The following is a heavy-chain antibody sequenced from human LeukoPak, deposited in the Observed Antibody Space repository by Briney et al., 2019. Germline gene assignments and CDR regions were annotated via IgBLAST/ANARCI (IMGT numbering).Heavy chain of an antibody. V-gene: IGHV1-2*02. D-gene: IGHD6-13*01. CDR1: GYVFTDYF. J-gene: IGHJ4*02. Sequence: APVKVSCQASGYVFTDYFMHWVRQTPGQGLEWMGWINPKSGVTTYAQEFQGRVTMTRDTSTSTAYMEVNRLRSDDTAIYFCARVAAFIAAAELDYWGQGTPVSVSS. CDR2: INPKSGVT. CDR3: ARVAAFIAAAELDY.